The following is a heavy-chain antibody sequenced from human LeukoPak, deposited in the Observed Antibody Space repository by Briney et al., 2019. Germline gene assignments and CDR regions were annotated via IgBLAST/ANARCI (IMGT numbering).Heavy chain of an antibody. Sequence: GGSLRLSCAASGVTFSTSTTSGVRQAPGMGLEWVSSISSSSSNTHYADSVRGRFTISRDNAKNSLYLQMNSLRAEDTAVYYCVRGDARDYWGQGTLVTVSS. D-gene: IGHD2-2*01. CDR1: GVTFSTST. CDR3: VRGDARDY. J-gene: IGHJ4*02. CDR2: ISSSSSNT. V-gene: IGHV3-21*01.